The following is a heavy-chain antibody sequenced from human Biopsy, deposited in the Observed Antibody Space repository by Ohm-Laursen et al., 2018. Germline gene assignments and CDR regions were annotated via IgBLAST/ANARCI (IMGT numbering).Heavy chain of an antibody. Sequence: EASVKVSCKASGGTFSSYSITWVRQAPGQGLEWMGGITPIFDINNYAQKFQGRLTITADESTSTAYMELSGLRSDDTAVYYCARGGSFLPSEYFHHWGQGTLVTVSS. CDR2: ITPIFDIN. V-gene: IGHV1-69*13. J-gene: IGHJ1*01. CDR1: GGTFSSYS. CDR3: ARGGSFLPSEYFHH. D-gene: IGHD3-16*01.